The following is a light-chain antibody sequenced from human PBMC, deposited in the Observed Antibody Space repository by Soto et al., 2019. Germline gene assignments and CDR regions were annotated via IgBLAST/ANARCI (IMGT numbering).Light chain of an antibody. CDR2: SAT. CDR1: TGAVTSDSY. V-gene: IGLV7-43*01. J-gene: IGLJ1*01. CDR3: LIYSDGTYV. Sequence: QAVVTQEPSLTVSPGGTVTLTCASSTGAVTSDSYPNWFQQKPGQPPRALIYSATNKYSWTPARFSGSLLGGKAALTLSGVQLEDEAEYYCLIYSDGTYVFGPGTKVTVL.